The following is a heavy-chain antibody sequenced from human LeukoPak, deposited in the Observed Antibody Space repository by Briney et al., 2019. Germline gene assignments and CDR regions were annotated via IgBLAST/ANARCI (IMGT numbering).Heavy chain of an antibody. Sequence: SETLSLTCTVSGGSISSSSYYWGWIRQPPGKGLEWIGSIYYSGSTYYNPSLKSRVTISVDTSKNQFSLKLSSVTAADTAVYYCARDRRFWSPDPGWFDPWGQGTLVTVSS. CDR1: GGSISSSSYY. V-gene: IGHV4-39*02. J-gene: IGHJ5*02. CDR2: IYYSGST. CDR3: ARDRRFWSPDPGWFDP. D-gene: IGHD3-3*01.